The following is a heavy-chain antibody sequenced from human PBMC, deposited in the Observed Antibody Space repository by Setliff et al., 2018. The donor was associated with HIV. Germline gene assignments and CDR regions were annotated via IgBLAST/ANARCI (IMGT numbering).Heavy chain of an antibody. CDR1: GDNVSSGISA. D-gene: IGHD3-10*01. CDR2: TYYRSTWRF. CDR3: VRDRGISSFET. Sequence: PSQTLSLTCAISGDNVSSGISAWSWIRQSPSRGLEWLGRTYYRSTWRFGYADSVRGRISIAPDTSKNQFSMQLKSVTPEDAAVYFCVRDRGISSFETWGQGTKVTVSS. J-gene: IGHJ3*02. V-gene: IGHV6-1*01.